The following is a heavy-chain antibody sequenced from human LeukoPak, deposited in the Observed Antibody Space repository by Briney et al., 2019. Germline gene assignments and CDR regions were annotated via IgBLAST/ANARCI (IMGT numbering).Heavy chain of an antibody. CDR3: ARGRIAARRRWFDP. Sequence: PSETLSLTCAVYGGSFSGYYWSWIRQPPGKGLEWIGEINHSGSTNYNPSLKSRVTISVDTSKNQFSLKLSSETAADTAVYYCARGRIAARRRWFDPWGQGTLVTVSS. D-gene: IGHD6-6*01. CDR2: INHSGST. V-gene: IGHV4-34*01. CDR1: GGSFSGYY. J-gene: IGHJ5*02.